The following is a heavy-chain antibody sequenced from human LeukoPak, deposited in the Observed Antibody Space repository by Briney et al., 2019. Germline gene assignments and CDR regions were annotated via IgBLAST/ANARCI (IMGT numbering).Heavy chain of an antibody. CDR2: INHSGST. D-gene: IGHD2-15*01. CDR3: ARGRTLTPLGY. V-gene: IGHV4-34*01. Sequence: PSETLSLTCAVYGGSFSGYYWSWIRQPPGKGLEWIGEINHSGSTNYNPSLKSRVTISVDTSKNQFSLKLSSVTAADTAVYYCARGRTLTPLGYWGQGTLVTVSS. J-gene: IGHJ4*02. CDR1: GGSFSGYY.